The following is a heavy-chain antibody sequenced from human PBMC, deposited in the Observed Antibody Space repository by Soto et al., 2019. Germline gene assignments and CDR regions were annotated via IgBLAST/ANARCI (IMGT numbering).Heavy chain of an antibody. CDR2: IYYSGST. D-gene: IGHD3-9*01. CDR1: GGSISSSSYY. CDR3: ARRYFDWLSSVYFDL. Sequence: PSETLSLTCTVSGGSISSSSYYWGWIRQPPGKGLEWIGSIYYSGSTYCNPSLKSRVTISVDTSKNQFSLKLSSVTAADTAVYYCARRYFDWLSSVYFDLWGRGTLVTVSS. J-gene: IGHJ2*01. V-gene: IGHV4-39*01.